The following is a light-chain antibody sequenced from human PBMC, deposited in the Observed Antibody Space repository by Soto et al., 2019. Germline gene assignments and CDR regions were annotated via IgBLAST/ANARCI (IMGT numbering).Light chain of an antibody. CDR3: QQYNSYWT. V-gene: IGKV1-5*03. CDR2: KAS. Sequence: DIQMTQSPSTLSASVGDRVTITYRASQSISSWLAWYQQKPGKAPKVLIYKASSLESGVPSRFSGSGSGTEFTLTISSLQPDDFATYYCQQYNSYWTFGQGTKVEIK. J-gene: IGKJ1*01. CDR1: QSISSW.